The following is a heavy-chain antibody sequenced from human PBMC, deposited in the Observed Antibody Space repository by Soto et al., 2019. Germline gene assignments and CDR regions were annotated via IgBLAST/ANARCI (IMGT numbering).Heavy chain of an antibody. J-gene: IGHJ6*02. V-gene: IGHV1-2*04. CDR2: INPKSGGT. Sequence: ASVKVSCKASGYSFTYYHIHWVRQAPGQGLEWLGRINPKSGGTSTAQKFQGWVTMTTDTSISTASMELTRLTSDDTAIYYCARGDSKDCSNGGCSFFYNNDMDVWG. CDR1: GYSFTYYH. CDR3: ARGDSKDCSNGGCSFFYNNDMDV. D-gene: IGHD2-8*01.